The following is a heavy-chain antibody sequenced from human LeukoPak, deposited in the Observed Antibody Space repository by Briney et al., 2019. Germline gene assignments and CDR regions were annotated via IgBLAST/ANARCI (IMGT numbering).Heavy chain of an antibody. V-gene: IGHV4-34*01. Sequence: PSETLSLTCAVYGGSFSGYYWSWIRQPPGKGLEWIGEINHSGSTNYNPSLKSRVTISVDTSKNQFSLKLSSVTAADTAVYCCARRGAAPRYYYYYMDVWGKGTTVTISS. D-gene: IGHD3-10*01. CDR3: ARRGAAPRYYYYYMDV. CDR1: GGSFSGYY. CDR2: INHSGST. J-gene: IGHJ6*03.